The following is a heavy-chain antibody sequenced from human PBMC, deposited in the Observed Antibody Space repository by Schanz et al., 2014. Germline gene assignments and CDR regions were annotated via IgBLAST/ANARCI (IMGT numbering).Heavy chain of an antibody. CDR3: ARDGGRDGYNLAFDV. CDR2: MYINSGST. D-gene: IGHD5-12*01. CDR1: GFTVNTNY. J-gene: IGHJ3*01. Sequence: EVQLVESGGGLIQPGGSLRLSCAVSGFTVNTNYMSWVRQAPGKGLEWISSMYINSGSTQYADSVKGRFIISRDSSKNSLFLQTTSLRADDTAVYFCARDGGRDGYNLAFDVWGQGTLVTVSS. V-gene: IGHV3-53*01.